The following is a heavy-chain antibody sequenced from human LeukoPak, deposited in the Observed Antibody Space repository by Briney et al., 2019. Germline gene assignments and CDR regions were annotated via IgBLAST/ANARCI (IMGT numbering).Heavy chain of an antibody. V-gene: IGHV4-34*01. J-gene: IGHJ4*02. Sequence: PSETLSLTCAVYGGSFSGYYWSWIRQPPGKGLEWIGEINHSGSTNYNPSLKSRVTISVDTSKNQFSLKLSSVTTADTAVYYCARDLSTVNFDYWGQGTLVTVSS. D-gene: IGHD4-17*01. CDR1: GGSFSGYY. CDR2: INHSGST. CDR3: ARDLSTVNFDY.